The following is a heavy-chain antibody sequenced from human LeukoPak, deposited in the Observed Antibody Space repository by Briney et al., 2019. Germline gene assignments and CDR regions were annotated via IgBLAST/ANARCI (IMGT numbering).Heavy chain of an antibody. CDR1: GGSISSGGYS. Sequence: SQTLSLTCAVSGGSISSGGYSWSWIRQPPGKGLEWIGYIYHSGSTYYNPSLKSRVTISVDRSKNQFSLKLSSVTAADAAVYYCARGGYVGIAAAGTMWFDPWGQGTLVTVSS. J-gene: IGHJ5*02. V-gene: IGHV4-30-2*01. CDR3: ARGGYVGIAAAGTMWFDP. CDR2: IYHSGST. D-gene: IGHD6-13*01.